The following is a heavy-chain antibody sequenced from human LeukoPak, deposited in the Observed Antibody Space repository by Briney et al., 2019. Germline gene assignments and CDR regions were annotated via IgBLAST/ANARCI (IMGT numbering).Heavy chain of an antibody. CDR2: ISSDRGST. V-gene: IGHV3-64D*06. Sequence: GGSLRLSCSASGFTFSSYAMHWVRQAPGKGLEYVSAISSDRGSTYYADSVKGRFTISRDNSKNTLYLQMSSLRAEDTAVYYCVKGTDSRYYDILTGYPFDNWGQGTLVTVSS. D-gene: IGHD3-9*01. CDR1: GFTFSSYA. J-gene: IGHJ4*02. CDR3: VKGTDSRYYDILTGYPFDN.